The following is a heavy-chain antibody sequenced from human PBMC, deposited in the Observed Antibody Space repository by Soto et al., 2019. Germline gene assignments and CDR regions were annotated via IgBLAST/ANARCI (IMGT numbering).Heavy chain of an antibody. Sequence: QLHLVQSEAEVKKPGASVSVSCKASGYTFTNYGITWVRQAPGQGLEWMGWISTYTGNTNNAQKLQGRVTMTTDTSTNKAEMDLTNVRPDDTAVYYCARSSVRRSHGPEHYGMDVGGQGTTVTVSS. CDR2: ISTYTGNT. CDR1: GYTFTNYG. CDR3: ARSSVRRSHGPEHYGMDV. J-gene: IGHJ6*02. D-gene: IGHD1-1*01. V-gene: IGHV1-18*04.